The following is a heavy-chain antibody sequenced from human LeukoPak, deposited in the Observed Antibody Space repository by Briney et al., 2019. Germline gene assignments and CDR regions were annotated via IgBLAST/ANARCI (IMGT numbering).Heavy chain of an antibody. J-gene: IGHJ3*02. V-gene: IGHV3-30*02. D-gene: IGHD6-6*01. CDR2: IRYDGSNK. CDR3: ANLFSSSSAFDI. CDR1: GFTFSSYG. Sequence: GGSLRLSCAASGFTFSSYGMHWVRQAPGKGLEWVAFIRYDGSNKYYADSVNGRFTISRDNSKNTLYLQMNSLRAEDTAVYYCANLFSSSSAFDIWGQGTMVTVSS.